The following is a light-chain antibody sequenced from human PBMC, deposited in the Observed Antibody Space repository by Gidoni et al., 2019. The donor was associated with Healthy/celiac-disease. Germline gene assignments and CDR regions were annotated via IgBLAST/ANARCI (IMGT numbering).Light chain of an antibody. Sequence: QSVLTQPPSVSGATGQRVTISCTGSSSNIGTGYDVHWYQHLPGTAPKLLIYGNSNRPSGVPDRFSGSKSGTSASLAITGLQAEDEADYYCQSYDSSLSDWVFGGGTKLTVL. V-gene: IGLV1-40*01. CDR1: SSNIGTGYD. CDR2: GNS. CDR3: QSYDSSLSDWV. J-gene: IGLJ3*02.